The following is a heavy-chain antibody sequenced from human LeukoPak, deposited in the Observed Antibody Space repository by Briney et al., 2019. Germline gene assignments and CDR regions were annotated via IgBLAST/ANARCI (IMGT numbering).Heavy chain of an antibody. CDR2: IFYSGST. D-gene: IGHD3-22*01. CDR3: ASSSGYPSVFDY. J-gene: IGHJ4*02. CDR1: GGSISNYH. V-gene: IGHV4-59*12. Sequence: SETLSLTCTVSGGSISNYHWGWIRQPPGKGLEWIGYIFYSGSTNDNPSLKSRVTISVDTSKNQFSLKLSSVTAADTAVYYCASSSGYPSVFDYWGQGTLVTVSS.